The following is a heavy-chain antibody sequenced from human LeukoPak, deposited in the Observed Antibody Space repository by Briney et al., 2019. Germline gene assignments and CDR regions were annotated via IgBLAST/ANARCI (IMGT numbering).Heavy chain of an antibody. Sequence: GGSLRLSCAASGFTFSSYAMHWVRQAPGKGLEWVAVISYDGSNKYYADSVKGRFTISRDNSKNTLYLQMNSLRAEDTAVYYCARDKGLAGYCTNGVCGGYFDYWGQGTLVTVSS. J-gene: IGHJ4*02. CDR2: ISYDGSNK. D-gene: IGHD2-8*01. CDR1: GFTFSSYA. V-gene: IGHV3-30-3*01. CDR3: ARDKGLAGYCTNGVCGGYFDY.